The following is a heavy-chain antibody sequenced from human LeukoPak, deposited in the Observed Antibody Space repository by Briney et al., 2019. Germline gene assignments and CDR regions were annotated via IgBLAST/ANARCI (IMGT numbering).Heavy chain of an antibody. CDR1: GGSISSYY. Sequence: PSETLSLTCTVSGGSISSYYWNWIRQPPGKGLEWIGYIYYSGTTNYNPSLKSRVSMSVDTSKNQFSLKLSSVTAADTAVYYCARYLDYGGNSRVFQHWGQGTLVTVSS. J-gene: IGHJ1*01. D-gene: IGHD4-23*01. CDR2: IYYSGTT. CDR3: ARYLDYGGNSRVFQH. V-gene: IGHV4-59*12.